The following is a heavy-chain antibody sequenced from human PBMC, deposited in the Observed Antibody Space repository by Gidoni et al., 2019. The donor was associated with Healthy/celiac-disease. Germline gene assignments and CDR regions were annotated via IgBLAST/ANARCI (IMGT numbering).Heavy chain of an antibody. Sequence: EVQLVESGGGLVQPGGSLRPSCAASGFTFSSYWMHWVRQAPGKGLVWVSRINSDGSSTSYADSVKGRFTISRDNAKNTLYLQMNSLRAEDTAVYYCARTEGYCSGGSCHDAFDIWGQGTMVTVSS. J-gene: IGHJ3*02. D-gene: IGHD2-15*01. CDR2: INSDGSST. CDR3: ARTEGYCSGGSCHDAFDI. CDR1: GFTFSSYW. V-gene: IGHV3-74*01.